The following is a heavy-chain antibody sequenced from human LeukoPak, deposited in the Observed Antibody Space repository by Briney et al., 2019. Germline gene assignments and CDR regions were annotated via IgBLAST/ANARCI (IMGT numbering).Heavy chain of an antibody. Sequence: SETLSLTCTVSGGSISSRSYYWGWIRQPPGKGLEWIGSIYYSGNTYYNPSLKSRVTISVDTSKNQFFLKLSSVTAADTAVYYCARRGYYDSSGDYYDVSFDYWGQGTLVTVSS. J-gene: IGHJ4*02. CDR3: ARRGYYDSSGDYYDVSFDY. D-gene: IGHD3-22*01. CDR2: IYYSGNT. V-gene: IGHV4-39*01. CDR1: GGSISSRSYY.